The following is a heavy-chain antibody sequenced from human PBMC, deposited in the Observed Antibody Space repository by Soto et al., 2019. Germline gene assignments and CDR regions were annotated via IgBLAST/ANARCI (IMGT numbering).Heavy chain of an antibody. J-gene: IGHJ5*02. D-gene: IGHD1-1*01. Sequence: SETLSITCPVPGGSISSYYCSWIRQPPGKGLEWIGYIYYSGSTNYNPSLKSRVTISVDTSKNQFSLKLSSVTAADTAVYYCARDGDNWNDGGFDPWGQGTLVTVYS. V-gene: IGHV4-59*01. CDR2: IYYSGST. CDR1: GGSISSYY. CDR3: ARDGDNWNDGGFDP.